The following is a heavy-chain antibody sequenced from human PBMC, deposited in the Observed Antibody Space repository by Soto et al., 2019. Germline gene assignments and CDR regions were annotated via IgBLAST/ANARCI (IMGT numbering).Heavy chain of an antibody. CDR3: AKDLRDYYGSGSYYLYYYYGMDV. D-gene: IGHD3-10*01. CDR2: ISGSDGST. V-gene: IGHV3-23*01. J-gene: IGHJ6*02. Sequence: GGSLRLSCAASGFTFSSYAMSWVRQAPGKGLEWVSAISGSDGSTYYADSVKGRFTISRDNSKNTLYLQMNSLRAEDTAVYYCAKDLRDYYGSGSYYLYYYYGMDVWGQGTTVTVSS. CDR1: GFTFSSYA.